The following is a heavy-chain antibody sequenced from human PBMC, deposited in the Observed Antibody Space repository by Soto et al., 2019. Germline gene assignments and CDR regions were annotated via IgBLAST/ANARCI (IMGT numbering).Heavy chain of an antibody. Sequence: QVQLVQSGAEVKKPGSPVKVSCKASGGIFSSYAISWLRQAPGQGLEWMGAVIPILGQAYYAQDLQDRVSITADESTRTTYMELSSLRSEDTAVYFCARVGGIGAPPGTDYWGQGTLVTVSS. CDR1: GGIFSSYA. D-gene: IGHD6-6*01. V-gene: IGHV1-69*01. CDR2: VIPILGQA. CDR3: ARVGGIGAPPGTDY. J-gene: IGHJ4*02.